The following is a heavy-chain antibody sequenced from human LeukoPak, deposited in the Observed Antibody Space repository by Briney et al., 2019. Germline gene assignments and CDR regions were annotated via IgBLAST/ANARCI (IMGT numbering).Heavy chain of an antibody. V-gene: IGHV1-18*01. CDR2: ISAYNGNT. J-gene: IGHJ5*02. CDR3: ARVVLVVAAPNWFDP. D-gene: IGHD2-15*01. CDR1: GYTFTSYG. Sequence: GASVKVSCKASGYTFTSYGISWVRQAPGQGLEWMGWISAYNGNTNYAQKLQGRVTMTTDTSTSTAYMELRSLRSDDTAVYYCARVVLVVAAPNWFDPRGQGALVTVSS.